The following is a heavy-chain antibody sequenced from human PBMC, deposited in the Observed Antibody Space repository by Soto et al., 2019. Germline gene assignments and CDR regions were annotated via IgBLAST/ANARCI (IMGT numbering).Heavy chain of an antibody. J-gene: IGHJ4*02. CDR1: GGTFSSYA. CDR2: IIPIFGTA. CDR3: ARSIAYYDLLTGFDY. V-gene: IGHV1-69*12. Sequence: QVQLVQSGAEVRKPGSSVKVSCKTSGGTFSSYAITWVRQTPGQGLEWMGGIIPIFGTANYAQKFQVRATISADESTSTADMELSSLRSEDTAVYYCARSIAYYDLLTGFDYWGQGTLVTVSS. D-gene: IGHD3-9*01.